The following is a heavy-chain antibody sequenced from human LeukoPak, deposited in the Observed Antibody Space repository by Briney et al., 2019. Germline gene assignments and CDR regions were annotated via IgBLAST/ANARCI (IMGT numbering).Heavy chain of an antibody. CDR2: MNPNSGGT. J-gene: IGHJ6*03. D-gene: IGHD4-17*01. CDR3: ARGGPYGDYSYYYMDV. V-gene: IGHV1-2*02. CDR1: GYTFTSYD. Sequence: ASVKVSCKASGYTFTSYDINWVRQATGQGLEWMGWMNPNSGGTNYAQKFQGRVTMTRDTSISTAYMGLSRLRSDDTAVYYCARGGPYGDYSYYYMDVWGKGTTVTVSS.